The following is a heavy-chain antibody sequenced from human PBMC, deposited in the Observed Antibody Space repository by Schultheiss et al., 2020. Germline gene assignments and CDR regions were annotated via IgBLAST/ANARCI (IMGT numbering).Heavy chain of an antibody. D-gene: IGHD3-22*01. J-gene: IGHJ6*02. CDR1: GGSISSGSYY. CDR2: IHYSGST. V-gene: IGHV4-31*03. Sequence: SQTLSLTCTVSGGSISSGSYYWSWIRQHPGKCLEWIGYIHYSGSTYYNPSLKSRVTISVDTSKNQFSLKLSSVTAEDTAVYYCARDGPTIIRVVPIFYGMDVWGQGTTVTVCS. CDR3: ARDGPTIIRVVPIFYGMDV.